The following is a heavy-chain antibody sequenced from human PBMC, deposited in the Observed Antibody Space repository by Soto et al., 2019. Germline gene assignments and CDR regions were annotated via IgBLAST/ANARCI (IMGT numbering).Heavy chain of an antibody. CDR2: INPILSMS. Sequence: QVQLVQSGAEVKKPGSSVRVSCKASGDTFTFYSINWVRQAPGLGLEWMGRINPILSMSNYAQRFQGRVTMTADKSTSPAYMELSSLRSEDTAMYYCASSYGSGYRAFDYWGQGALVTVS. D-gene: IGHD3-10*01. J-gene: IGHJ4*02. CDR1: GDTFTFYS. CDR3: ASSYGSGYRAFDY. V-gene: IGHV1-69*02.